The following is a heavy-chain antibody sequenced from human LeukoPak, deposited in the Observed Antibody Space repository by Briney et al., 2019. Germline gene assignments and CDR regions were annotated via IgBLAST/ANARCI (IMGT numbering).Heavy chain of an antibody. CDR1: GYTFTGYY. Sequence: ASVKVSCKASGYTFTGYYMHWVRQAPGQGLEWMGWISPNSGGTNYAQKFQGRVTMTRDTSISTAYMELSRLRSDDTAVYYCARDYQRIQLWSKAFDIWGQGTMVTVSS. D-gene: IGHD5-18*01. J-gene: IGHJ3*02. V-gene: IGHV1-2*02. CDR3: ARDYQRIQLWSKAFDI. CDR2: ISPNSGGT.